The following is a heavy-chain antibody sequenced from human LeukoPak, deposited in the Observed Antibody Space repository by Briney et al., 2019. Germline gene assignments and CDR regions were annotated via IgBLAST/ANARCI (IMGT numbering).Heavy chain of an antibody. CDR1: GFTFSDYY. J-gene: IGHJ4*02. CDR3: ARFGDYGEY. Sequence: GGSLRLSCAASGFTFSDYYINWIRQAPGKGLEWVSYISDSGNTIYYADSVKGRFTISRDNAKNSLYLQMNSLRAEDTAVYYCARFGDYGEYWGQGTLVTVSS. CDR2: ISDSGNTI. D-gene: IGHD3-10*01. V-gene: IGHV3-11*04.